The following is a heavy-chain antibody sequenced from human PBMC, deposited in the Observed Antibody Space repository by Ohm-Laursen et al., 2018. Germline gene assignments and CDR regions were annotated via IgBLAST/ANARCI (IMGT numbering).Heavy chain of an antibody. Sequence: ASVKVSCKASAYTFTGYLIHWVRQAPGQGLEWMGWINPNSGGTKYSQKFQGRVTMTRDTSISTAYMELSRLRSDDTAVYYCARDRYSGYDKSFDFDNWGQGTQVTVSS. CDR1: AYTFTGYL. J-gene: IGHJ4*02. CDR3: ARDRYSGYDKSFDFDN. V-gene: IGHV1-2*02. CDR2: INPNSGGT. D-gene: IGHD5-12*01.